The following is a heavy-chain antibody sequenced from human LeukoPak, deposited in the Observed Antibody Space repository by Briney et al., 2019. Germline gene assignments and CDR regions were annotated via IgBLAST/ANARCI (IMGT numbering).Heavy chain of an antibody. D-gene: IGHD6-6*01. Sequence: GRSLRLSCAASGFTFNHFAMHWVRQAPGKGLEWVAVISYGGNNKYHADSVKGRLTISRDNSKNTLYLQMNSLRGDDTAMYYCARDLETLAARNELIWSNWIDPWGQGTLVTVSS. CDR2: ISYGGNNK. V-gene: IGHV3-30-3*01. CDR3: ARDLETLAARNELIWSNWIDP. CDR1: GFTFNHFA. J-gene: IGHJ5*02.